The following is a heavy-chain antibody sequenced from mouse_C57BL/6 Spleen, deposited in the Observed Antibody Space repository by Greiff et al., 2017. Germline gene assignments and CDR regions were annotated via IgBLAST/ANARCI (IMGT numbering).Heavy chain of an antibody. V-gene: IGHV1-62-2*01. CDR1: GYTFTEYT. D-gene: IGHD1-1*01. CDR2: FYPGSGSI. Sequence: VQLQQSGAELVKPGASVKLSCKASGYTFTEYTIHWVKQRSGQGLEWIGWFYPGSGSIKYNEKFKDKATLTADKSSSTVYMELSRLTSEDSAVYFCARHEEGGDYYGSSYYFDYWGQGTTLTVSS. CDR3: ARHEEGGDYYGSSYYFDY. J-gene: IGHJ2*01.